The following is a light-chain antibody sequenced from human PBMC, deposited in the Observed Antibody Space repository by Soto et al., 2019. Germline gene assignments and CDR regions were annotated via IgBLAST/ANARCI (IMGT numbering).Light chain of an antibody. CDR2: GAS. J-gene: IGKJ4*01. CDR1: QSISSSY. V-gene: IGKV3-20*01. Sequence: EIVLTQSPGTLSLSPGERATLSCRASQSISSSYLAWYQQKPGQAPRLLIYGASSRATGIPDRFSGSGSGTHFTLTISRLEPEDFAVYYCLQYGTSLLTFGGGTKVEIK. CDR3: LQYGTSLLT.